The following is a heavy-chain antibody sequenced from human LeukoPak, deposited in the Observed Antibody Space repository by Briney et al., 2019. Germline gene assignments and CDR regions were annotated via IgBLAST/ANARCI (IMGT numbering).Heavy chain of an antibody. CDR2: IYYSGST. CDR1: GGSISSYY. J-gene: IGHJ6*02. Sequence: SETLSLTCTVSGGSISSYYWTWIRQAPGKGLEWIGYIYYSGSTNYNPSLKSRVTISVDTSKNQFSLKLSSVTAADTAVYYCARSGTTVTTELTAYYYYGMDVWGQGTTVTVSS. D-gene: IGHD4-17*01. V-gene: IGHV4-59*01. CDR3: ARSGTTVTTELTAYYYYGMDV.